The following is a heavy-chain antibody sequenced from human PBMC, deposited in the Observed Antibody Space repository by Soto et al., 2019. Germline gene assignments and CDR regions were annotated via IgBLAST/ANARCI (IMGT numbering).Heavy chain of an antibody. D-gene: IGHD3-9*01. J-gene: IGHJ4*02. CDR1: GFTFSSYG. V-gene: IGHV3-30*18. Sequence: GGSLRLSCAVSGFTFSSYGMHWVRQAPGKGLEWVAVISYDGSNKYYADSVKGRFTISRDNSKNTLYLQMNSLRAEDTAVYYCAKDHHDILTGYPIPFDYWGQGTLVTVSS. CDR3: AKDHHDILTGYPIPFDY. CDR2: ISYDGSNK.